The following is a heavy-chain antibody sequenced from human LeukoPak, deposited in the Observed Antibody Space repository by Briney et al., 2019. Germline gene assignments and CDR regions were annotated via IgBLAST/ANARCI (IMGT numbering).Heavy chain of an antibody. D-gene: IGHD4-17*01. CDR2: IWYDGSNK. CDR3: ARDPSRGAYGDYDLAFDY. V-gene: IGHV3-33*01. CDR1: GFTFSSYG. J-gene: IGHJ4*02. Sequence: GGSLRLSCAASGFTFSSYGMHWVRQAPGKGLEWVAVIWYDGSNKYYADSVKGRFTISRDNSKNTLYLQMNSLRAEDTAVYYCARDPSRGAYGDYDLAFDYRGQGTLVTVSS.